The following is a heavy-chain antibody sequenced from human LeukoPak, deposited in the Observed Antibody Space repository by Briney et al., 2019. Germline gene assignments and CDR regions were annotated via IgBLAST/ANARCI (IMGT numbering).Heavy chain of an antibody. Sequence: WVRQAPGKGLEWIGSIYYSGSTYYNPSLKSRVTISVDTSKNQFSLKLSSVTAADTAVYYCASLATAGRDYWGQGTLVTVSS. CDR2: IYYSGST. D-gene: IGHD6-13*01. J-gene: IGHJ4*02. V-gene: IGHV4-39*07. CDR3: ASLATAGRDY.